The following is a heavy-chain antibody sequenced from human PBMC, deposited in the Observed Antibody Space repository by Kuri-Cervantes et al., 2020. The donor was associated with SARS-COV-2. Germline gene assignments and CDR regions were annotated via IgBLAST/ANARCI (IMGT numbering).Heavy chain of an antibody. Sequence: SCAVSGGSISSSNWWSWVRQPPGKGLEWIGEIYHSGSTNYNPSLKSRVTISVDKSKNQFSLKLSSVTAADTAVYYCAREVIHFWSGYYTRWFDPWGQGTLVTVSS. CDR3: AREVIHFWSGYYTRWFDP. J-gene: IGHJ5*02. V-gene: IGHV4-4*02. CDR1: GGSISSSNW. D-gene: IGHD3-3*02. CDR2: IYHSGST.